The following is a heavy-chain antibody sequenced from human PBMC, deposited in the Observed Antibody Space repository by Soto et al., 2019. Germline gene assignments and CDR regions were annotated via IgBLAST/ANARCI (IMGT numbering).Heavy chain of an antibody. D-gene: IGHD2-21*02. Sequence: SETLSLTGTVSVCSITIVYYYWTWIRQPPGNCLYCIGYIYYSGSIFYNPSLKGRVTLLVDISKNQFSLRLTSVTAADTAVYYCARGFPCGGDCYSTYYYYYGMDVWGQGTTVTVSS. CDR2: IYYSGSI. J-gene: IGHJ6*02. V-gene: IGHV4-30-4*01. CDR1: VCSITIVYYY. CDR3: ARGFPCGGDCYSTYYYYYGMDV.